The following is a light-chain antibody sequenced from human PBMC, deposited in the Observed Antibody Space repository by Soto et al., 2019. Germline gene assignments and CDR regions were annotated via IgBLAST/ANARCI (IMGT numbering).Light chain of an antibody. Sequence: DIQMTQSPSTLSASVGDTVTVTCRASQSIGRWLAWYQQKPGKAPKLLIFDASTLENGVPARFSGSRSGPEFSLTIRSLQSEDFAVYYCKQYNNWPPWTFGQGTMGDIK. CDR2: DAS. V-gene: IGKV1-5*01. CDR3: KQYNNWPPWT. J-gene: IGKJ1*01. CDR1: QSIGRW.